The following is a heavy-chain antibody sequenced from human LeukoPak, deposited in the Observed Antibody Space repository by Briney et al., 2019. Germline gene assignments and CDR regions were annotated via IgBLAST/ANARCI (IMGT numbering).Heavy chain of an antibody. Sequence: GGSLRLSCAASGFTFTNYWMHWVRHTPGKGLVWVSRLNRDGSTATYAESVRGRFTISRDNARNTVYLQMNSLRAEDTAVYYCARELYFDNSFDYWGQGTLVTVSS. J-gene: IGHJ4*02. V-gene: IGHV3-74*01. CDR2: LNRDGSTA. CDR1: GFTFTNYW. D-gene: IGHD3-22*01. CDR3: ARELYFDNSFDY.